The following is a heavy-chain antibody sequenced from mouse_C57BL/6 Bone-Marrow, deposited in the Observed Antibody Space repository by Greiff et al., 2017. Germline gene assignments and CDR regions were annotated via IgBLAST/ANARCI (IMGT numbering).Heavy chain of an antibody. CDR2: ISGGGGNT. J-gene: IGHJ1*03. CDR1: GFTFSSYT. CDR3: SRQVTTVLATKYFDV. D-gene: IGHD1-1*01. Sequence: EVMLVESGGGLVKPGGSLKPSGAAPGFTFSSYTMSWVHQTPERRRRWVAAISGGGGNTYYPDSVNGRFTISRDNDKNILYLQMSSLRSEDTALYYCSRQVTTVLATKYFDVWGTGTTVTVSS. V-gene: IGHV5-9*01.